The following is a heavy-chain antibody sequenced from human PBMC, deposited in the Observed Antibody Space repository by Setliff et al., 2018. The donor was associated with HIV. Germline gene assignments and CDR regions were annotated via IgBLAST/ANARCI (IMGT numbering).Heavy chain of an antibody. CDR2: IYYSGST. CDR3: ARRIGAGNFDY. CDR1: GGSIGSYY. V-gene: IGHV4-59*12. J-gene: IGHJ4*02. Sequence: SLTCTVSGGSIGSYYWSWIRKPPGKGLEWIGYIYYSGSTNYNPSLKSRVTISVDTSKNQLSLKLNSVTAADAAVYYCARRIGAGNFDYWGQGMLVTVSS. D-gene: IGHD3-16*01.